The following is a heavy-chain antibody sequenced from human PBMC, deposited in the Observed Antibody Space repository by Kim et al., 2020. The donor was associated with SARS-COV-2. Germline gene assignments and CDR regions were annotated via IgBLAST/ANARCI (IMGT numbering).Heavy chain of an antibody. CDR2: ISARSSTI. J-gene: IGHJ6*02. V-gene: IGHV3-48*02. D-gene: IGHD3-22*01. CDR3: VRDERDGSDITMIVVGPRYYSGMDV. Sequence: GGSLRLSCAASGFTFSSYNMNWVRQTPGKGLEWVSYISARSSTIYYTDSVKGRFTISRDNAKNSLYLQMNSLRDEDTAVYYCVRDERDGSDITMIVVGPRYYSGMDVWGQGTTVTVSS. CDR1: GFTFSSYN.